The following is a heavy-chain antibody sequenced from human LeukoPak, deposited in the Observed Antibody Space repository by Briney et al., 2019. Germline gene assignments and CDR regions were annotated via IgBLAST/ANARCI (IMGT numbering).Heavy chain of an antibody. J-gene: IGHJ4*02. D-gene: IGHD5-18*01. V-gene: IGHV4-59*05. Sequence: SETLSLTCTVSGGSISSYYWSWLRQPAGKGLEWIGRIYYSGSTYYNPSLKGRVTISVDTSKNQFFLKLSPLAAAGTACYYFWRWIQLWPYTAFDYWGQGTLVTVSS. CDR2: IYYSGST. CDR3: WRWIQLWPYTAFDY. CDR1: GGSISSYY.